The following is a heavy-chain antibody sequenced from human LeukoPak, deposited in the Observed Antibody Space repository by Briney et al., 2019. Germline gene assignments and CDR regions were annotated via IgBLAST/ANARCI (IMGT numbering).Heavy chain of an antibody. CDR1: GFTVSSNY. CDR2: IYSGGST. D-gene: IGHD4-11*01. Sequence: GGSLRLSCAASGFTVSSNYMSWVRQAPGKGLEWFSVIYSGGSTYYADSVKGRFTISRDNSKNTLYLQMNSLRAEDTAVYYCASSTVTTSSYYYYGMDVWGQGTTVTVSS. V-gene: IGHV3-66*01. CDR3: ASSTVTTSSYYYYGMDV. J-gene: IGHJ6*02.